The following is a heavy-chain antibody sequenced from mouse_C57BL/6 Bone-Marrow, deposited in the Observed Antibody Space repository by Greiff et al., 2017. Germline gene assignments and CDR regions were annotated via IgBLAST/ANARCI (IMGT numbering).Heavy chain of an antibody. CDR2: INPCSGYT. J-gene: IGHJ3*01. CDR3: DNYASTPFAY. D-gene: IGHD1-1*01. Sequence: VQVVESGAELARPGASVKMSCKASGYTFTSYSMHWVKQRPGQGLEWIGYINPCSGYTKYNQKFKDKATLTADKSSSTAYMHLSSLTSEDSAVYYCDNYASTPFAYWGQGTLVTVSA. CDR1: GYTFTSYS. V-gene: IGHV1-4*01.